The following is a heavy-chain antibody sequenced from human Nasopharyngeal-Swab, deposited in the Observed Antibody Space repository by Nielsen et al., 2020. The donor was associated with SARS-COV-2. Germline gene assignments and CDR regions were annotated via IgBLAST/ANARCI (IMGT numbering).Heavy chain of an antibody. V-gene: IGHV6-1*01. D-gene: IGHD6-19*01. J-gene: IGHJ4*02. CDR3: AKEAAGKPQIDY. CDR2: TYYRSKWYN. Sequence: WIRQSPSRGLEWLGRTYYRSKWYNDYAVSVKSRITINPDTSKNQFSLQLNSVTPEDTAVYYCAKEAAGKPQIDYWGQGTLVTVSS.